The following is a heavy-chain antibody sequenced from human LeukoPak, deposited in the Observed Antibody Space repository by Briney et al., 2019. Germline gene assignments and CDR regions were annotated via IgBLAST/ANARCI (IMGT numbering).Heavy chain of an antibody. V-gene: IGHV3-11*04. CDR2: ISSSGSAI. CDR1: GFTFSAYY. J-gene: IGHJ4*02. Sequence: PGGSLRLSCEASGFTFSAYYMGWIRQAPGKGLEWVSYISSSGSAIFNTDSVKGRFTISRDNAKNSLYLQMNFLRAEDTAVYYCARESGRSPDYWGQGALVTVSS. CDR3: ARESGRSPDY. D-gene: IGHD3-10*01.